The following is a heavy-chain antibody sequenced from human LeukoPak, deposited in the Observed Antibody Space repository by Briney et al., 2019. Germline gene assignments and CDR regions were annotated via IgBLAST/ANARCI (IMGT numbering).Heavy chain of an antibody. CDR3: AKKIIGHCSSGRCHFDY. V-gene: IGHV3-23*01. J-gene: IGHJ4*02. CDR1: GFTFNSCA. CDR2: ISGGGETT. D-gene: IGHD2-15*01. Sequence: GGSLRLSCEASGFTFNSCAMSWVRQAPGKGLEWVSGISGGGETTFYADSVKGRFTISRDNVKNTLYLQLNSLSAEDTAVYYCAKKIIGHCSSGRCHFDYWGQGTLVTVSS.